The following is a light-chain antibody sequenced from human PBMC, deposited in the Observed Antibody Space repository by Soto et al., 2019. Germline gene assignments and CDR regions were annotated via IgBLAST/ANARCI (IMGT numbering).Light chain of an antibody. CDR2: GAS. CDR3: QHYGSSTWT. V-gene: IGKV3-20*01. CDR1: HSISSTY. Sequence: EIVLTQSPGTLSLSPGEGATLSCRASHSISSTYLAWYQQKPGQAPRLLIYGASSRATGIPDRFSGSGSGTDFTLTISRLEPEDFAVYYCQHYGSSTWTFGQGTKVEIK. J-gene: IGKJ1*01.